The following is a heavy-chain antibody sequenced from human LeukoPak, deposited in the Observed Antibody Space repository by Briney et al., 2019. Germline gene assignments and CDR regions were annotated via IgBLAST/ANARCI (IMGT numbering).Heavy chain of an antibody. V-gene: IGHV4-4*02. CDR1: GGSISSSNW. D-gene: IGHD6-13*01. CDR3: ASRVYSSSWYRPGGYYYYGMDV. J-gene: IGHJ6*02. CDR2: IYHSGST. Sequence: SGTLSLTCAVSGGSISSSNWWSWVRQPPGKGLEWIGEIYHSGSTNYNPSLKSRVTISVDTSKNQFSLKLSSVTAADTAVYYCASRVYSSSWYRPGGYYYYGMDVWGQGTTVTVSS.